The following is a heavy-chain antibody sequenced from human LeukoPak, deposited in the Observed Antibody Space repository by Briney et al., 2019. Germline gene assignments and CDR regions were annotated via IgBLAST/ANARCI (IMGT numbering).Heavy chain of an antibody. Sequence: GGSLRLSCAASGFTFSSYAMHWVRQAPGKGLEWVAVISYDGSNKYYADSVKGRFTISRDNSKNTLYLQMNSLRAEDTAVYYCSLRFWFDPWGQGTLVTVPS. V-gene: IGHV3-30-3*01. J-gene: IGHJ5*02. CDR1: GFTFSSYA. CDR2: ISYDGSNK. CDR3: SLRFWFDP. D-gene: IGHD4-17*01.